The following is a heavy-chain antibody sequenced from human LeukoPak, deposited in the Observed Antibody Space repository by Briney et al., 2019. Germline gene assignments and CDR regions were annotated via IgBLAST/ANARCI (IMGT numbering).Heavy chain of an antibody. V-gene: IGHV3-21*01. Sequence: GGSLRLSCAASGFTFSSYSMNLVRQAPGKGLEWVSSISSSSSYIYYADSVKGRFTISRDNAKNSLYLQMNSLRAEDTAVYYCASLGIAAAGSFDYWGQGTLVTVSS. J-gene: IGHJ4*02. CDR1: GFTFSSYS. CDR3: ASLGIAAAGSFDY. CDR2: ISSSSSYI. D-gene: IGHD6-13*01.